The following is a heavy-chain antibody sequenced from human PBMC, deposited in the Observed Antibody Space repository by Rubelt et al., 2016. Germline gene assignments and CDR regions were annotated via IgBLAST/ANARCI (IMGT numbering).Heavy chain of an antibody. CDR1: GGSISSSSYY. J-gene: IGHJ4*02. CDR2: ISYSGST. CDR3: ARAEGGYCSGGSCNFDY. V-gene: IGHV4-39*01. D-gene: IGHD2-15*01. Sequence: QLQLQESGPGLVKPSETLSLTCTVSGGSISSSSYYWSWIRQPPGKGLEWIGSISYSGSTYYNPSLKSRVTISVDTSKNQFSLKLSSVTAADTAVYYCARAEGGYCSGGSCNFDYWGQGTLVTVSS.